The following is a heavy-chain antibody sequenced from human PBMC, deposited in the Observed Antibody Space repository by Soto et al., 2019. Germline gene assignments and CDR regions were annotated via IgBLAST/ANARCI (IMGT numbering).Heavy chain of an antibody. V-gene: IGHV4-31*03. D-gene: IGHD6-13*01. CDR2: IYYSGNT. CDR1: GGSISSDDFY. CDR3: ARLSGSWQSGFDP. Sequence: SETLSLTCTVSGGSISSDDFYWSWIRQHPGKGLEWIGYIYYSGNTYYNPSLKSRVTILVDTSKNQFSLKLSSVTAADTAVYYCARLSGSWQSGFDPWGQGTLVTVSS. J-gene: IGHJ5*02.